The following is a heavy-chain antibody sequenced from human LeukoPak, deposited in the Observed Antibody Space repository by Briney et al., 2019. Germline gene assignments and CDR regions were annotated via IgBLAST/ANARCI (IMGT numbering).Heavy chain of an antibody. CDR2: IIPILDIA. J-gene: IGHJ6*03. D-gene: IGHD6-13*01. Sequence: ASVKVSCKASGYTFTSYGISWVRQAPGQGLEWMGRIIPILDIANYAQKFQGRVTITTDESTSTAYMELSSLRSEDTAVYYCARGEAAALYYYYYMDVWGKGTTVTVSS. CDR3: ARGEAAALYYYYYMDV. CDR1: GYTFTSYG. V-gene: IGHV1-69*04.